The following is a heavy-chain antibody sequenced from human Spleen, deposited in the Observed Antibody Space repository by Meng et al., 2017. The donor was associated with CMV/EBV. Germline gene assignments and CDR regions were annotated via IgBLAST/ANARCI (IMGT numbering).Heavy chain of an antibody. J-gene: IGHJ4*02. CDR3: AKYSAVGERLYYFNF. CDR2: MSASGGGT. Sequence: GESLKISCAASGFTFTAYSMNWVRQAPGKGLEWVSSMSASGGGTYYADSVKGRFTLSRDNSKNMLYLQMNSLRVEDTAVYYCAKYSAVGERLYYFNFWGQGTLVTVSS. CDR1: GFTFTAYS. D-gene: IGHD3-16*01. V-gene: IGHV3-23*01.